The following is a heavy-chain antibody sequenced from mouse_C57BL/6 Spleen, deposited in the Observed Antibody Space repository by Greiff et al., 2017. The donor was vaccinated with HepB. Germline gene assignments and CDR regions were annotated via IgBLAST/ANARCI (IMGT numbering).Heavy chain of an antibody. CDR1: GYSITSGYY. J-gene: IGHJ2*01. CDR3: ASYGNYHY. Sequence: VQLQQSGPGLVKPSQSLSLTCSVPGYSITSGYYWNWIRQFPGNKLEWMGYISYDGSNNYNPSLKNRISSTRDTSKNQFFLKLNSVTTEDTATYYCASYGNYHYWGQGTTLTVSS. D-gene: IGHD2-1*01. V-gene: IGHV3-6*01. CDR2: ISYDGSN.